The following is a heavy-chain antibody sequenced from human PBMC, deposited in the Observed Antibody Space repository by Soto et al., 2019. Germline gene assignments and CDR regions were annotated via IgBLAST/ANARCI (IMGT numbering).Heavy chain of an antibody. J-gene: IGHJ4*02. D-gene: IGHD3-22*01. CDR1: GGSISSYY. CDR3: ARGGYYYGSSGYYYDY. CDR2: IYYSGST. Sequence: QVQLQESGPGLVKPSETLSLTCTVSGGSISSYYWSWIRQRPGTGLEWIGYIYYSGSTNSNPSLKSRVTISVDTSKHQFSLKLRSVTAADKAVYYCARGGYYYGSSGYYYDYWRQGTLVTVSS. V-gene: IGHV4-59*01.